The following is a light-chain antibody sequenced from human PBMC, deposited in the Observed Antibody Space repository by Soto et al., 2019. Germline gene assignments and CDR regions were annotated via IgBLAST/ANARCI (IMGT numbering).Light chain of an antibody. Sequence: EILFALVSSTLSLSPGESPTLSFRVSQSVSSSYLAWYQQKPGQAPRLLIYGATSRATGIPDRFSGSGSGIDFTLTISRLEPEDFAVYYCQQYGSSPWTFGQGTKVDIK. J-gene: IGKJ1*01. V-gene: IGKV3-20*01. CDR1: QSVSSSY. CDR2: GAT. CDR3: QQYGSSPWT.